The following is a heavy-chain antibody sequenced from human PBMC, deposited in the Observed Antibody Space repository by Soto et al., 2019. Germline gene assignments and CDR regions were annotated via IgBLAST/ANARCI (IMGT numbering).Heavy chain of an antibody. CDR2: IYYSGST. Sequence: SETLSLTCTVSGGSISSYYWSWIRQPPGKGLEWIGYIYYSGSTNYNPSLKSRVTISVDTSKNQFSLKLSSVTAADTAVYYCARESRPVRYFGWLKRGATLYYFDYWGQGTLVTVSS. V-gene: IGHV4-59*01. CDR1: GGSISSYY. D-gene: IGHD3-9*01. J-gene: IGHJ4*02. CDR3: ARESRPVRYFGWLKRGATLYYFDY.